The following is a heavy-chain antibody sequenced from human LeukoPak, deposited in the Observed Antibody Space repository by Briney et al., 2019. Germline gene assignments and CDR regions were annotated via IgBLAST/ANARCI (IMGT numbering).Heavy chain of an antibody. CDR1: GFTFSSYG. D-gene: IGHD3-22*01. V-gene: IGHV3-30*03. Sequence: QAGGSLRLSCAVSGFTFSSYGMHWVRQAPGKGLEWVAVISYDGSNKNYAESVKGRFTISRDNSQNTLYLQMNSLGPEDTAVYHCARDYYDSRGYYGDPPWGQGTLVTVSS. CDR2: ISYDGSNK. J-gene: IGHJ4*02. CDR3: ARDYYDSRGYYGDPP.